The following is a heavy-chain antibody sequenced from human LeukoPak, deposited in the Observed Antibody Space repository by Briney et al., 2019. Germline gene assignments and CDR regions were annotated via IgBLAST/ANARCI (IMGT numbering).Heavy chain of an antibody. CDR1: GGSISSGDYY. Sequence: SETLSLTCTVSGGSISSGDYYWSWSRQPPGKGLEWIGYISYSGSTYYNPSLKSRVTISVDTSKNQFSLKLSSVTAADTAVYHCASLYCSSTSCYTSDYWGQGTLVTVSS. CDR2: ISYSGST. CDR3: ASLYCSSTSCYTSDY. J-gene: IGHJ4*02. V-gene: IGHV4-30-4*01. D-gene: IGHD2-2*02.